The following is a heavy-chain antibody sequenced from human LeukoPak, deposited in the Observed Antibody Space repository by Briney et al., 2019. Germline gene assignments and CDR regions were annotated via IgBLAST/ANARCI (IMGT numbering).Heavy chain of an antibody. Sequence: SVKVSCKASGGTFSSYAISWVRQAPGQGLERMGGIIPIFGTANYAQKFQGRVTITADESTSTAYMELSSLRSEDTAVYYCARVFPRQGQGSMYYFDYWGQGTLVTVSS. CDR1: GGTFSSYA. J-gene: IGHJ4*02. CDR3: ARVFPRQGQGSMYYFDY. V-gene: IGHV1-69*13. CDR2: IIPIFGTA. D-gene: IGHD2-15*01.